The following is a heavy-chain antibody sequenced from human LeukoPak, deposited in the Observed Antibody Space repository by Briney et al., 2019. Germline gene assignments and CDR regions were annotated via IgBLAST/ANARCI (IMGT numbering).Heavy chain of an antibody. CDR2: ISSSSSYI. CDR1: GFTFSSYS. D-gene: IGHD6-19*01. V-gene: IGHV3-21*01. Sequence: GGSLRLSCAASGFTFSSYSMNWVRQAPGKGLEWVSSISSSSSYIYYADSVKGRFTISRDNAKNSLYLQMNSLRAEDTAVYYCARESPDSSSFDYWGRGTLVTVSS. CDR3: ARESPDSSSFDY. J-gene: IGHJ4*02.